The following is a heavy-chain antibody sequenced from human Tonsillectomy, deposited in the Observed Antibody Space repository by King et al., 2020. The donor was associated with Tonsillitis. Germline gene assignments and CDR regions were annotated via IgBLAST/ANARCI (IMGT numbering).Heavy chain of an antibody. CDR2: FKSKTAGGAT. CDR3: TTEFGYNWHPWNS. D-gene: IGHD1-1*01. CDR1: GFTFSDAW. J-gene: IGHJ4*02. Sequence: DVQLVESGGGLVKPGGSLRLSCAASGFTFSDAWMYWVRQAPGKGLEWVGRFKSKTAGGATDYAAPVKDRFTISRDDSKNTLYLQMNSLKTEDTAVYYCTTEFGYNWHPWNSCGQGTLVTVSS. V-gene: IGHV3-15*01.